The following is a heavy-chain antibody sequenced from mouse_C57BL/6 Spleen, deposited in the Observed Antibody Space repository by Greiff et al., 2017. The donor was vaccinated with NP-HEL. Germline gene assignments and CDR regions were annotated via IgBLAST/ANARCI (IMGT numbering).Heavy chain of an antibody. V-gene: IGHV1-64*01. CDR2: IHPNSGST. Sequence: QVQLQQPGAELVKPGASVKLSCKASGYTFTSYWMHWVKQRPGQGLEWIGMIHPNSGSTNYNEKFKSKATLTVDKSSSTAYMQLSSLTSEDSAVYYCARLYYYGSSYKDYYAMDYWGQGTSGTVSS. CDR3: ARLYYYGSSYKDYYAMDY. CDR1: GYTFTSYW. D-gene: IGHD1-1*01. J-gene: IGHJ4*01.